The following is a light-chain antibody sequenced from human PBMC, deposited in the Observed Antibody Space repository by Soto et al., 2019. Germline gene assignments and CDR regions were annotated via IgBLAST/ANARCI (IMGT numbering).Light chain of an antibody. Sequence: EIVMTQSPATLSVSPGERATLSCRASQSVSSNLAWYQQKLGQAPRLLIYGASTRATGIPARFSGSGSGTEFTLTISSLQTEDFAVYYCQQYNNWPPRTFGQGTKLEIK. CDR2: GAS. J-gene: IGKJ2*01. CDR1: QSVSSN. CDR3: QQYNNWPPRT. V-gene: IGKV3-15*01.